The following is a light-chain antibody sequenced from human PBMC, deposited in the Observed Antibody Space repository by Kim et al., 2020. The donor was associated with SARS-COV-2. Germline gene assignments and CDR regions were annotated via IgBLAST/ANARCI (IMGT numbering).Light chain of an antibody. J-gene: IGLJ2*01. V-gene: IGLV2-11*01. CDR1: SSDVGGYNY. CDR3: CSYAGSYTLV. CDR2: DVS. Sequence: QSALTQPRSVSGSPGQSVTISCTGTSSDVGGYNYVSWFQQHPGKVPKLILYDVSRRPSGVPDRFYGSKSGNTASLTISGLQAEEEADYHCCSYAGSYTLVFGAGTKRTVL.